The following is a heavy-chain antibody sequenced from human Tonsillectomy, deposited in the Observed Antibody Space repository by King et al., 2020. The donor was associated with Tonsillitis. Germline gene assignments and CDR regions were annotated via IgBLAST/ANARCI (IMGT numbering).Heavy chain of an antibody. CDR2: INASGRT. J-gene: IGHJ4*02. Sequence: QLQESGPGLVKPSQTLSLTCTVSGGSINIDAYYWNWIRQPAGKGLEWIGRINASGRTSSNPSLKSRVTISVDTSKNQFSLKLSSVTAADTAVYYCAREDFGDYPYWGQGTLVTVSS. D-gene: IGHD4-17*01. V-gene: IGHV4-61*02. CDR3: AREDFGDYPY. CDR1: GGSINIDAYY.